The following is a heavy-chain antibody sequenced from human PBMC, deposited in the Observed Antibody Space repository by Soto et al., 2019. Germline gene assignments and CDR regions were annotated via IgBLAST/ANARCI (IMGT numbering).Heavy chain of an antibody. CDR3: ARGQTGGGWGYYFDY. CDR2: IIPIFGTA. D-gene: IGHD3-16*01. V-gene: IGHV1-69*12. Sequence: QVQLVQSGAEVKKPGSSVKVSCKASGGTFSSYAIDWVRQAPGQGLEWMGGIIPIFGTADYAQKFQGRVTIPAEESTSTAYMERSSLSSEDTAVYYCARGQTGGGWGYYFDYWGQGTLVTVSS. J-gene: IGHJ4*02. CDR1: GGTFSSYA.